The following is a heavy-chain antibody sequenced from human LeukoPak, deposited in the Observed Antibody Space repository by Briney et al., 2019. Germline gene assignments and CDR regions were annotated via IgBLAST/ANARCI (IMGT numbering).Heavy chain of an antibody. Sequence: SETLSLTCTVSGGSISSSSYYWGWIRQPPGKGLEWIGSIYYSGSTYYNPSLKSRVTISVDTSKNQFSLKLSSVTAADTAVYYCARQRIAVAGSRVGAPSGFDYWGQGTLVTVSS. CDR3: ARQRIAVAGSRVGAPSGFDY. D-gene: IGHD6-19*01. CDR2: IYYSGST. V-gene: IGHV4-39*01. J-gene: IGHJ4*02. CDR1: GGSISSSSYY.